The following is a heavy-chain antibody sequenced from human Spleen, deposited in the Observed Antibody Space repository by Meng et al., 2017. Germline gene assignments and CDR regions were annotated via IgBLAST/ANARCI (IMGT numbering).Heavy chain of an antibody. D-gene: IGHD2-15*01. J-gene: IGHJ4*02. Sequence: SDILSSTFTVLGDPVSSGSYYWCWIRQPPGKGREYVVFILTSGSTNYNPSLTGPVNMSLDTSRHQISLRLSSVTATDTAVYICARGSCSAGTCYPSHYWGQGILVTVSS. CDR3: ARGSCSAGTCYPSHY. CDR1: GDPVSSGSYY. V-gene: IGHV4-61*01. CDR2: ILTSGST.